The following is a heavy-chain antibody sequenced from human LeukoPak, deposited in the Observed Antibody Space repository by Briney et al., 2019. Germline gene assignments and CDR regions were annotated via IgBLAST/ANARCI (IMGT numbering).Heavy chain of an antibody. Sequence: GGSLRLSCAASGFTFSSYSMSWVRQAPGKGLEWVSSITGSSTSRYYADSLKGRFTISRDNAKNSLYLQMNSLRAEDTAVYYCARDQGYSGSFFDYWGQGTLVTVSS. J-gene: IGHJ4*02. CDR3: ARDQGYSGSFFDY. D-gene: IGHD1-26*01. V-gene: IGHV3-21*01. CDR1: GFTFSSYS. CDR2: ITGSSTSR.